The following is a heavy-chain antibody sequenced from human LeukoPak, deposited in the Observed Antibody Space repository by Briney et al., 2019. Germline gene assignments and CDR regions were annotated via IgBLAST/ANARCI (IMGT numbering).Heavy chain of an antibody. V-gene: IGHV3-30*02. D-gene: IGHD4-17*01. CDR2: IRYDGSNK. J-gene: IGHJ4*02. Sequence: GGSLRLSCAASGFTFSSYGMHWVRQAPGKGLEWVAFIRYDGSNKYYADSVKGRFTISRDNSKNTLYLQMNSLRAEDTAVYYCAKDRAGDYGDYLVIDYWGQGTLVTVSS. CDR1: GFTFSSYG. CDR3: AKDRAGDYGDYLVIDY.